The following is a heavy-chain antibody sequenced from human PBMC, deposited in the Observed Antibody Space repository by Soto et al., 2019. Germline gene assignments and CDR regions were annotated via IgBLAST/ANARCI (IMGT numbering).Heavy chain of an antibody. CDR1: GFTFTSSA. V-gene: IGHV1-58*01. CDR3: AAPSITGTTPYYYYGMDV. D-gene: IGHD1-7*01. Sequence: ASVKVSCKASGFTFTSSAVQWVRQARGQRLEWIGWIVVGSGNTNYAQKFQERVTITRDMSTSTAYMELSSLRSEDTAVYYCAAPSITGTTPYYYYGMDVWGQGTTVTVSS. J-gene: IGHJ6*02. CDR2: IVVGSGNT.